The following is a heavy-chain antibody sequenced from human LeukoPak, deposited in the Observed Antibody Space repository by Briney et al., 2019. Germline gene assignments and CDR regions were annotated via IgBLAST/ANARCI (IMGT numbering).Heavy chain of an antibody. Sequence: SVKVSCKASGGTFSSYAISWVRQASGQGLEWMGGIIPIFGTANYAQKFQGRVTITADESTSTAYMELSSLRSEDTAVYYCARDSVPRDSYCSGGSCYYYYGMDVWGQGTTVTVSS. V-gene: IGHV1-69*13. CDR2: IIPIFGTA. CDR3: ARDSVPRDSYCSGGSCYYYYGMDV. J-gene: IGHJ6*02. CDR1: GGTFSSYA. D-gene: IGHD2-15*01.